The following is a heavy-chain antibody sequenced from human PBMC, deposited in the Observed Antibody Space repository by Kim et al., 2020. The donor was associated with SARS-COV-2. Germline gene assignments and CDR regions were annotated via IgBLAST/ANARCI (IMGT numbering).Heavy chain of an antibody. V-gene: IGHV3-30*04. D-gene: IGHD3-10*01. Sequence: GGSLRLSCAASGFTFSSYAMHWVRQAPDKGLEWVAVILYDGRNEYYADSVKGRFSISRDNSKNTLYLQMNSLRVEDTAVYYCARDPLYGSGSFFTSYYFDYWGQGTLVTVSS. CDR2: ILYDGRNE. CDR3: ARDPLYGSGSFFTSYYFDY. J-gene: IGHJ4*02. CDR1: GFTFSSYA.